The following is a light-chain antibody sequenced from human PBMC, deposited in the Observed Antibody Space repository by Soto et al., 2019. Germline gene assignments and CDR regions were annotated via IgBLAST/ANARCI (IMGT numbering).Light chain of an antibody. CDR3: QQSYSTLLT. J-gene: IGKJ4*02. Sequence: DIQMTQSPSSLSASVGDRVTITCRASQGTSSYVYWYQQKPGKAPKHLMYAASSLQSGVPSRFRGSGSGTGFTLTISSLQPEEFATYYCQQSYSTLLTFGGGTKVEIK. V-gene: IGKV1-39*01. CDR2: AAS. CDR1: QGTSSY.